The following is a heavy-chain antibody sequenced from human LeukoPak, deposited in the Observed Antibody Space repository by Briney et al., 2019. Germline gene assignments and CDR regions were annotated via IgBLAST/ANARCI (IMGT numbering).Heavy chain of an antibody. CDR3: ARVSYSITMVRGVINHPGGNYYFDY. CDR1: GGTFSSYA. J-gene: IGHJ4*02. D-gene: IGHD3-10*01. Sequence: SVKVSCKASGGTFSSYAISWVRQAPGQGLEWMGGIIPIFGTANYAQKFQGRVTITADESTSTAYMELSSLRSEDTAVYYCARVSYSITMVRGVINHPGGNYYFDYWGQGTLVTVSS. V-gene: IGHV1-69*13. CDR2: IIPIFGTA.